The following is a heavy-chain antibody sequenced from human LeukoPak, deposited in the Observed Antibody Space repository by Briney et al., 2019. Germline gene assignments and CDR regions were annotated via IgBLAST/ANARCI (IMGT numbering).Heavy chain of an antibody. D-gene: IGHD1-26*01. CDR3: ARDYSGQWEQLTGWWIDP. CDR2: INPSGDFR. J-gene: IGHJ5*02. V-gene: IGHV1-46*01. Sequence: ASVKISCKPSGYTFGTHWMHWVRQAPGQGLEWMAIINPSGDFRSYAQKFQGRVTVTRDMSTRTVYMELSDLRPEDTALSYCARDYSGQWEQLTGWWIDPWGQGTLVIVSP. CDR1: GYTFGTHW.